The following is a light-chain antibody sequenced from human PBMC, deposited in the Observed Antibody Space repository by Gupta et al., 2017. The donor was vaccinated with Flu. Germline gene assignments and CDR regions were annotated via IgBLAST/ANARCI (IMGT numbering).Light chain of an antibody. CDR1: SSDVGGYNY. V-gene: IGLV2-14*01. Sequence: QSALTQPASVSGSPGQSITISCTGSSSDVGGYNYVSWYQHHPGKAPKLMIYEVSNRPSGVSNRFSGSKSGNTASLTISGLQAEDVADYYCSSYTSSTTYVFGTGTKVTVL. CDR2: EVS. CDR3: SSYTSSTTYV. J-gene: IGLJ1*01.